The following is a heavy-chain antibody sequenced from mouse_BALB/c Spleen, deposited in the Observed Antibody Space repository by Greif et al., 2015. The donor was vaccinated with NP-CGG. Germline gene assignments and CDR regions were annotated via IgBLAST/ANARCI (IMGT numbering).Heavy chain of an antibody. D-gene: IGHD2-3*01. V-gene: IGHV2-9*02. CDR3: AREWLLLYFDY. CDR1: GFSLTSYG. J-gene: IGHJ2*01. CDR2: IWAGGST. Sequence: VQLQQSGPGLVAPSQSLSITCTVSGFSLTSYGVHWVRQPPGKGLEWLGVIWAGGSTNYNSALMSRLSISKDNSKSQVFLKMNSLQTDDTAMYYCAREWLLLYFDYWGQGTTLTVSS.